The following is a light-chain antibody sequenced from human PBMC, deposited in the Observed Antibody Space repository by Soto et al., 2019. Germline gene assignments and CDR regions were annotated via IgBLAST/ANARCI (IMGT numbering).Light chain of an antibody. CDR3: QQRSDWPPIT. Sequence: EIVMTQSAATLSVSPGERATLSCRASQDVLTNLAWYQQKPGQSPRLLIYDASNRATGIPARFSGSGSGTDFTLTISSLEPEDFAVYYCQQRSDWPPITFGQGTRLEIK. J-gene: IGKJ5*01. CDR2: DAS. V-gene: IGKV3D-11*03. CDR1: QDVLTN.